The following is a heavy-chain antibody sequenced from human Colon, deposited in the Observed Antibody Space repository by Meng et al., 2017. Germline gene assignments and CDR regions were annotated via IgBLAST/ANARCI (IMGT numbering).Heavy chain of an antibody. CDR1: GFIFGDYY. J-gene: IGHJ4*02. CDR2: ISSHGGTI. CDR3: ARNLVPDH. D-gene: IGHD3-10*01. Sequence: GESLKISCAASGFIFGDYYTTWIRQAPGKGLEWIAYISSHGGTIHYADSVKGRFTISRDNVNNSVSLQMNSLRVEDTAVYYCARNLVPDHWGQGTLVTVSS. V-gene: IGHV3-11*01.